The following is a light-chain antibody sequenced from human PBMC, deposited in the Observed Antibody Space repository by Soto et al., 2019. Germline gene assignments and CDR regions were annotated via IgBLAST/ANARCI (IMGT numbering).Light chain of an antibody. V-gene: IGKV1-39*01. J-gene: IGKJ1*01. Sequence: DLPMTQSPSSLSASVGDRVTITCRTSHSFSSYLNWYQQKPGKAPKLLIYAASSLEIGVPLLFSGVGSETEFTLTISSLQPHDCTTRCYQQSHSTPWTFGQGTRVGIK. CDR2: AAS. CDR3: QQSHSTPWT. CDR1: HSFSSY.